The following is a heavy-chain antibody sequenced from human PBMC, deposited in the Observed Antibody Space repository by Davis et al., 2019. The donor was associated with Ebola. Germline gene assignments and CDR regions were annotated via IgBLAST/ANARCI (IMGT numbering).Heavy chain of an antibody. D-gene: IGHD3-3*01. CDR1: GFTFSSYA. CDR3: AKTYDFWSGYHSYFDY. Sequence: PGGSLRLSCAASGFTFSSYAMSWVRQAPGKGLEWVSAISGSGGSTYYADSVKGRFTISRDNSRNTLYLQMNSLRAEDTAVYYCAKTYDFWSGYHSYFDYWGQGTLVTVSS. CDR2: ISGSGGST. J-gene: IGHJ4*02. V-gene: IGHV3-23*01.